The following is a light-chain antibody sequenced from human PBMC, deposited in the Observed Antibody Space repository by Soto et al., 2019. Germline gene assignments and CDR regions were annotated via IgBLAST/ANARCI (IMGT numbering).Light chain of an antibody. CDR2: TTT. J-gene: IGKJ1*01. V-gene: IGKV1-39*01. Sequence: DIQMTQSPSSLSASVGDTITITCRASQSVRSYLNWYQQKPGKAPDLLIYTTTSLQSEAPSRFIGSGSETYFTLTIISLQPEDFATYFCQQTYSAPPWTFGPGTKVEIK. CDR1: QSVRSY. CDR3: QQTYSAPPWT.